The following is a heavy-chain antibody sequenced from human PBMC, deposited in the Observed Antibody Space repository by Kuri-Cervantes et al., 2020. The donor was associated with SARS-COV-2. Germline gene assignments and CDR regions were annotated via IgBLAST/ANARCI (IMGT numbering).Heavy chain of an antibody. J-gene: IGHJ4*02. D-gene: IGHD3-10*01. CDR3: AREGRWFGEPLEDY. CDR1: GGTFSSYA. CDR2: IIPIFGTA. V-gene: IGHV1-69*06. Sequence: SVKVSCKASGGTFSSYAISWVRQAPGQGLEWMGGIIPIFGTANYAQKFQGRVTITADKSASTAYMELSSLRSEDTAVYFCAREGRWFGEPLEDYWGQGTLVTVSS.